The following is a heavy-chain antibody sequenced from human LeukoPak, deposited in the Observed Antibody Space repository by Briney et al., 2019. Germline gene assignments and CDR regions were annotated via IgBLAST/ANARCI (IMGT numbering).Heavy chain of an antibody. Sequence: GGSLRLSCAASGFTFSSYEMSWVRQAPGKGLEWVSAISGSGGSTYYADSVKGRFTISRDNSKNTLYLQMNSLRAEDTAVYYCAKVHKGRYCSGGSCYTDYWGQGTLVTVSS. CDR3: AKVHKGRYCSGGSCYTDY. V-gene: IGHV3-23*01. CDR1: GFTFSSYE. CDR2: ISGSGGST. J-gene: IGHJ4*02. D-gene: IGHD2-15*01.